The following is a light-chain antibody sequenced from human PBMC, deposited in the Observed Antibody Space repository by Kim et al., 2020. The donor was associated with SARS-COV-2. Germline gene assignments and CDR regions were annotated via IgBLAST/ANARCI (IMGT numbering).Light chain of an antibody. Sequence: PGGTVTLTCASNTGAVTSGYYPNWFQLKPGQAPRSMIHTASGRHSWTPARFSGPLLGGKAALTLSGVQPEDEAEYYCLLYYGGVWVFGGGTQLTVL. CDR2: TAS. CDR3: LLYYGGVWV. J-gene: IGLJ3*02. V-gene: IGLV7-43*01. CDR1: TGAVTSGYY.